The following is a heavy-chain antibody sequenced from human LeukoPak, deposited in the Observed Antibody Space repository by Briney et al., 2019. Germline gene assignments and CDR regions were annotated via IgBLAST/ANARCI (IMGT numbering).Heavy chain of an antibody. V-gene: IGHV3-30*04. CDR1: GFTFSSYA. Sequence: WGSLRLSCAASGFTFSSYAMHWVRQAPGKGLEWVAVISYDGSNKYYADSVKGRLTISRDNSKNTLYLQMNSLRAEDTAVYYCARVTRIVVGDYFDYWGQGTLVTVSS. J-gene: IGHJ4*02. D-gene: IGHD3-22*01. CDR2: ISYDGSNK. CDR3: ARVTRIVVGDYFDY.